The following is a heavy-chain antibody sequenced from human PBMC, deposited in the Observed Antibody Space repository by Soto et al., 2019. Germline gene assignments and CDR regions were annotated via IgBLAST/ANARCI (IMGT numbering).Heavy chain of an antibody. CDR2: INHSGST. J-gene: IGHJ4*02. CDR3: ARSGDSSGLPFDY. V-gene: IGHV4-34*01. Sequence: SETLSLTCAVYGGSFSGYDWSWIRQPPGKGLEWIGEINHSGSTNYNPSLKSRVTISVDTSKNQFSLKLSSVTAADTAVYYCARSGDSSGLPFDYWGQGTLVTVSS. CDR1: GGSFSGYD. D-gene: IGHD3-22*01.